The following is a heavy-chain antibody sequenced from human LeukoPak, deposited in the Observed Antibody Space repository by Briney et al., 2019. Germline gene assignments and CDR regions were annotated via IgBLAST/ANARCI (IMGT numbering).Heavy chain of an antibody. J-gene: IGHJ4*02. Sequence: GSVKVSCNASGYTFPSYGISWVRRAPGQGLEWMGWISAYNGNTNYAQKLQGRVTMTTDTSTSTAYMELRSLRSDDTAVYYCAREPDSSGFFLDYWGQGTLVTVSS. D-gene: IGHD3-22*01. V-gene: IGHV1-18*01. CDR1: GYTFPSYG. CDR2: ISAYNGNT. CDR3: AREPDSSGFFLDY.